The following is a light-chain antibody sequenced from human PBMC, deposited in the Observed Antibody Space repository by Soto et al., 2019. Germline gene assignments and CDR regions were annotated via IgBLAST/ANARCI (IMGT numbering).Light chain of an antibody. CDR1: QGISSY. Sequence: AIRLTQAPSSLSASTGDRGTITCRASQGISSYLAWYQQNPGKAPELLIYAAYTLQSGVPSRFSGSGSGTDFTLTISCMQSEDFATYYCQQYYSYPRTVGGGTKVDIK. CDR2: AAY. V-gene: IGKV1-8*01. CDR3: QQYYSYPRT. J-gene: IGKJ4*01.